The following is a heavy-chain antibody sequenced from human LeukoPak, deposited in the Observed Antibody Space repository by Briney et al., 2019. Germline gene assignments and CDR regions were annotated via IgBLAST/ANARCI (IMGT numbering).Heavy chain of an antibody. V-gene: IGHV4-59*01. CDR3: ARGEPWPTGWFDP. J-gene: IGHJ5*02. CDR1: GDAISIYY. D-gene: IGHD6-19*01. Sequence: SETLSLTCTVSGDAISIYYWNWIRQSPGKGLEWIGYVHYSGSSNYNPSLKSRVAISVDTSKSQFSLELRSVTAADTAVYFCARGEPWPTGWFDPWGQGTRVTVSS. CDR2: VHYSGSS.